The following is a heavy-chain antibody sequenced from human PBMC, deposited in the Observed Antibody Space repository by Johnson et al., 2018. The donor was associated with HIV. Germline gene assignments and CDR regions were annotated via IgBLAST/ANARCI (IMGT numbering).Heavy chain of an antibody. CDR2: VSYDGSNK. J-gene: IGHJ3*02. CDR1: GFTFRSYP. Sequence: QMQLVESGGGVVHPGRSLRLSCAASGFTFRSYPMNWVRQAPGKGLEWVAFVSYDGSNKYYADSVKGRFTISRDTAKNSLYLQMNNLRVEDTAVYYCASEVEYSILGINAFDIWGQGTMVTVSS. V-gene: IGHV3-30*04. D-gene: IGHD6-6*01. CDR3: ASEVEYSILGINAFDI.